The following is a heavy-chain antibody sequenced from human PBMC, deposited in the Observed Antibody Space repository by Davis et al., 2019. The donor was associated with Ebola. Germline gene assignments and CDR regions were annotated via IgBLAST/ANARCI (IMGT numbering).Heavy chain of an antibody. J-gene: IGHJ4*02. CDR2: ISVDNANT. V-gene: IGHV1-18*01. CDR1: GYIFINYG. CDR3: ARGGVAYSDLDY. D-gene: IGHD2-21*01. Sequence: AASVKVSCKASGYIFINYGITWVRQAPGQGFEWMGWISVDNANTDYAQKFQGRVTMTTDTSASTAYMELRSLTSDDTAMYYCARGGVAYSDLDYWGQGTLVAVSS.